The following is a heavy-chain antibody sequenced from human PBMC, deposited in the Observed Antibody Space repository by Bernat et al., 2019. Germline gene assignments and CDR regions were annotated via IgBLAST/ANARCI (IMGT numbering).Heavy chain of an antibody. CDR2: ISYDGSNK. D-gene: IGHD6-19*01. CDR3: EGVYSSGWKRRGEVGGIDS. J-gene: IGHJ4*02. V-gene: IGHV3-30-3*01. Sequence: QVQLVESGGGVVQPGRSLRLSCAASGFTFSSYAMHWVRQAPGKGLEWVAVISYDGSNKYYADSVKGRFTISRDNAKNTLYLQMNSLRAEDTAVYYCEGVYSSGWKRRGEVGGIDSWGQGTLVTVSS. CDR1: GFTFSSYA.